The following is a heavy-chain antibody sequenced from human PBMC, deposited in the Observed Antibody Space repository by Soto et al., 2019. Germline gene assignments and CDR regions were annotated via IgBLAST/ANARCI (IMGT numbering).Heavy chain of an antibody. Sequence: GGSLRLSCAASVFTFSTTAMSWVRQAPGKGLEWVSAISGSGGSTYYADSVKGRFTISRDNSKNTLYLQMSSPRAEDTAVYYCAKDFRLRYFDWLSPYFDYWGQGTLVTVSS. CDR1: VFTFSTTA. CDR3: AKDFRLRYFDWLSPYFDY. V-gene: IGHV3-23*01. J-gene: IGHJ4*02. D-gene: IGHD3-9*01. CDR2: ISGSGGST.